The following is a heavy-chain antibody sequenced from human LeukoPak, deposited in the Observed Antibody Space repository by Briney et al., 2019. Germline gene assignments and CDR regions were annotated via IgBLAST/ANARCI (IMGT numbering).Heavy chain of an antibody. CDR3: ARGGYSSSWSPNYYYYGMDV. Sequence: PGGSLRLSCAASGFTFGDYGMSWVRQAPGKGLEWVSGINWNGGSTGYADSVKGRFTISRDNAKNSLYLQMNSLRAEDTALYYCARGGYSSSWSPNYYYYGMDVWGQGTTVTVSS. CDR2: INWNGGST. V-gene: IGHV3-20*04. D-gene: IGHD6-13*01. CDR1: GFTFGDYG. J-gene: IGHJ6*02.